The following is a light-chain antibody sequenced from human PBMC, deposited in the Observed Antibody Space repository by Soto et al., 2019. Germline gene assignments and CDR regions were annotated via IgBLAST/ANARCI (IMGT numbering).Light chain of an antibody. J-gene: IGKJ1*01. CDR2: DAS. CDR1: QSVSTT. V-gene: IGKV3-20*01. Sequence: EIVMTQSPDTLSVSPGERATLSCRASQSVSTTVAWYHQKPGQAPRLLIHDASSRATGISDRFTGSGSGTDFTLTITTLEPEDFAVYYCQQYGSSPRTFGLGTKVDIK. CDR3: QQYGSSPRT.